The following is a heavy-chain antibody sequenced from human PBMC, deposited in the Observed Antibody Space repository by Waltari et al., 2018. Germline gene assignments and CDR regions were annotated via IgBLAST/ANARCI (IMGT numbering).Heavy chain of an antibody. V-gene: IGHV4-31*03. CDR2: IYYSGST. Sequence: QVQLQESGPGLVKPSQTLSLTCTVPGGPISSGGYYWSWIRQPPGKGLEWIGYIYYSGSTYYNPSLKSRVTISVDTSKNQFSLKLSSVTAADTAVYYCARDLYDSTDPDAFDIWGQGTMVTVSS. CDR1: GGPISSGGYY. J-gene: IGHJ3*02. CDR3: ARDLYDSTDPDAFDI. D-gene: IGHD3-3*01.